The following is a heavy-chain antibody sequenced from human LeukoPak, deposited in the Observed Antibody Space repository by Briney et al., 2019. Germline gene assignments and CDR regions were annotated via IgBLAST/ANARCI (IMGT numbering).Heavy chain of an antibody. D-gene: IGHD3-10*01. CDR2: ISGSGDGT. Sequence: PGGSLRLSCAASGFTFSYYAMSWVRQAPGKGLEWVSVISGSGDGTSYADSVKGRFTISRDNSKNTLYLQMNSLRAEDTAVYYCARESGITMLRGAHTPWGQGILVTVSS. CDR1: GFTFSYYA. V-gene: IGHV3-23*01. CDR3: ARESGITMLRGAHTP. J-gene: IGHJ5*02.